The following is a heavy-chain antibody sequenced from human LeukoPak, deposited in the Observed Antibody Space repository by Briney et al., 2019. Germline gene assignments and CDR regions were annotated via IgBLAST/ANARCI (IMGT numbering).Heavy chain of an antibody. CDR2: ISGSGGST. CDR3: ARAVAATKDTTDY. CDR1: GFILYRHW. Sequence: TGGCLRLSCAASGFILYRHWMSSVRQAPGKGLEWVSAISGSGGSTYYADSAKGRFTISRDNSKDTLYLQMNSLRAEDTAVYYCARAVAATKDTTDYWGQGILVTVSS. D-gene: IGHD2-15*01. V-gene: IGHV3-23*01. J-gene: IGHJ4*02.